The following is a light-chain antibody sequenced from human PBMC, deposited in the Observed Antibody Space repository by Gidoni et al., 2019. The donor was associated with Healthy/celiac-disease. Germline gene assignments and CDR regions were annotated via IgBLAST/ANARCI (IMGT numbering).Light chain of an antibody. CDR2: EDN. Sequence: NSMLTQPHSVSASPGKTVTSSCTRSSGSIASNYVEGYQQRPGSAPTTVIYEDNQRPSGIPDRFSGSIDSSSNSASLTISGLKTEDEADYDCQSYDSSNVVFGGGTKLTVL. CDR1: SGSIASNY. CDR3: QSYDSSNVV. V-gene: IGLV6-57*04. J-gene: IGLJ2*01.